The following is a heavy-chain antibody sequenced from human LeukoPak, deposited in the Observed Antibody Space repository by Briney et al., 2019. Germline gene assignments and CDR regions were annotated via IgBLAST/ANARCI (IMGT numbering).Heavy chain of an antibody. CDR3: ARAGSTYDILTGYSFDY. CDR2: IYYSGST. J-gene: IGHJ4*02. CDR1: GGSISSSSYY. V-gene: IGHV4-39*01. D-gene: IGHD3-9*01. Sequence: SETLSLTCTVSGGSISSSSYYWGWIRQPPGKGLEWIGSIYYSGSTYYNPSLKSRVTISVDTSKNQFSLKLSSVTAADTAVYYCARAGSTYDILTGYSFDYWGQGTLVTVSS.